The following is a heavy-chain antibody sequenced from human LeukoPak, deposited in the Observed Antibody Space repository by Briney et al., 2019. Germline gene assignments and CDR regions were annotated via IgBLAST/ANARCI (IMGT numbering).Heavy chain of an antibody. CDR3: ARVLYYYGSGSYPLDY. V-gene: IGHV3-64*01. Sequence: GGSLRHSCAASGFTFSSYAMHWVRQAPGKGLESVSAISSNGGSTYYANSVKGRFTISRDNSKNTLYLQMGSLRAEDMAVYYCARVLYYYGSGSYPLDYWGQGTLVTVSS. J-gene: IGHJ4*02. CDR2: ISSNGGST. CDR1: GFTFSSYA. D-gene: IGHD3-10*01.